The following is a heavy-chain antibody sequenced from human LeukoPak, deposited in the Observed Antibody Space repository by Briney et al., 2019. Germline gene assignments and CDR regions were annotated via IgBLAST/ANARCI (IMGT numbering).Heavy chain of an antibody. CDR2: IKQDGSEK. CDR1: GFTLGNYW. Sequence: PGGSLRLSCAASGFTLGNYWMSWVRQAQGKGLEWVANIKQDGSEKYYVDSVKGRFTISRDNAKSSLYLQMNSLRAEDTAVYYCASTFAGRREWGQGTLVTVSS. J-gene: IGHJ4*02. D-gene: IGHD3-16*01. V-gene: IGHV3-7*01. CDR3: ASTFAGRRE.